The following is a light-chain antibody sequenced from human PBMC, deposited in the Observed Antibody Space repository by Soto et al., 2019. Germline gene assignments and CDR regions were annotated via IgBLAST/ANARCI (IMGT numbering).Light chain of an antibody. J-gene: IGKJ5*01. CDR2: AAS. CDR3: QQSYSTLPIT. V-gene: IGKV1-39*01. CDR1: QSISGY. Sequence: DIQMTQSPSSLSASVGDRVTITCRTSQSISGYLNWYRHKPGKAPTLLIYAASTLQSGVPSRFSGSGSGTDFTLTIRNLQPEDFATYYCQQSYSTLPITFGQGTRLE.